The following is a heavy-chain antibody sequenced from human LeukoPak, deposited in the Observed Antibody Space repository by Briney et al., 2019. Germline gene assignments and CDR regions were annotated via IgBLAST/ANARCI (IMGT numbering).Heavy chain of an antibody. CDR2: IYYSGSAGST. D-gene: IGHD3-9*01. Sequence: SETLSLTCSVSGDSINSGVSYWAWIRQPPGKGLEWIGTIYYSGSAGSTYYNPSLKSRVTISVDTSKNQFSLNLSSVTAADTAIYYCARHLYDKTGRPLDSWAQGTLVTVSS. CDR3: ARHLYDKTGRPLDS. V-gene: IGHV4-39*01. J-gene: IGHJ4*02. CDR1: GDSINSGVSY.